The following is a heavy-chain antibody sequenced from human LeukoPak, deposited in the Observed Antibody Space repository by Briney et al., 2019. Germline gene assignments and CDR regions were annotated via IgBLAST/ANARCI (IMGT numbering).Heavy chain of an antibody. CDR2: ISSSGSTI. J-gene: IGHJ4*02. CDR3: ARDYYGSGSRST. Sequence: GGSLRLSCAASGFAFSRYEMNWVRQAPGKGLEWVSYISSSGSTIYYADSVKGRFTISRDNAKNSLYLQMNSLRAEDTAVYYCARDYYGSGSRSTWGQGTLVTVSS. V-gene: IGHV3-48*03. CDR1: GFAFSRYE. D-gene: IGHD3-10*01.